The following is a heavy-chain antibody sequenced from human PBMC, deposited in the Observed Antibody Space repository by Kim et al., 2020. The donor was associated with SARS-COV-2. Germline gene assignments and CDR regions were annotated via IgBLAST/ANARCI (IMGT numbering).Heavy chain of an antibody. CDR1: GGSFSNYA. Sequence: SVKVSCKHSGGSFSNYAISWVRQAPGQGLEWMGGIIPVFNTANFAHKFQGRVAITADKSTSTTYLELSSLRPEDTAVYYCARDSPEYYDSTAYYLAWFDSWGQGTLVTVSS. CDR3: ARDSPEYYDSTAYYLAWFDS. J-gene: IGHJ5*01. CDR2: IIPVFNTA. D-gene: IGHD3-22*01. V-gene: IGHV1-69*06.